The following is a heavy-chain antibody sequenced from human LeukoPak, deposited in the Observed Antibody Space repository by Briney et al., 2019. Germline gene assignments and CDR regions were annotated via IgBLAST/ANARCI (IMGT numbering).Heavy chain of an antibody. J-gene: IGHJ3*02. D-gene: IGHD3-22*01. CDR2: ISSSSSYI. CDR1: GFTFSSYS. Sequence: GGSLRLSCAAPGFTFSSYSMNWVRQAPGKGLEWVSSISSSSSYIYYADSVKGRFTISRNNAKNSLHLQMNSLRAEDTAVYYCASSPNYYDSSGYQIWGQGTMVTVSS. CDR3: ASSPNYYDSSGYQI. V-gene: IGHV3-21*01.